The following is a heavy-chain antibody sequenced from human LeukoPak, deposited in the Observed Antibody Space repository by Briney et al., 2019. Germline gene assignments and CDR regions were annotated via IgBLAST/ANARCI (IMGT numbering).Heavy chain of an antibody. Sequence: GGSLRLSCAASGFNLDDYAMHWVRQPPGKGLEWVSGISWNGGDIGYADSVKGRFTISRDNAKNSLYMEMNSLRPEDTALYYCVKASTIGSGWYGYFDYWGQGTPVTVSS. V-gene: IGHV3-9*01. CDR3: VKASTIGSGWYGYFDY. D-gene: IGHD6-19*01. J-gene: IGHJ4*02. CDR1: GFNLDDYA. CDR2: ISWNGGDI.